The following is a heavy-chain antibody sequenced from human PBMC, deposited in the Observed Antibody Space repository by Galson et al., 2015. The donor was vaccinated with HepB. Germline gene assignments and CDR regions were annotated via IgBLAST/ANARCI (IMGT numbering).Heavy chain of an antibody. CDR2: ISSSSYI. J-gene: IGHJ4*02. D-gene: IGHD1-7*01. CDR3: ARHLNWDYYFDY. CDR1: GFTFSSYS. V-gene: IGHV3-21*01. Sequence: SLRLSCAASGFTFSSYSMNWVRQAPGKGLEWVSSISSSSYIYYADSVKGRFTISRDNAKNSLYLQMNSLRAEDTAVCYCARHLNWDYYFDYWGQGTLVTVSS.